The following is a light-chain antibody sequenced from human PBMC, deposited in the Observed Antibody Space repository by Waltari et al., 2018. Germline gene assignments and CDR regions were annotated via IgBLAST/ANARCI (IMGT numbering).Light chain of an antibody. V-gene: IGLV3-1*01. CDR2: QHT. CDR1: KLGAKY. Sequence: SYELTQPTSVSVAPGQTATITCSGDKLGAKYVSWYQQKVGQSPGLLIHQHTKRPSGTPERFSGSNSGNTATLTISGTQAFDESDYYCQAWDNSYARVFGGGTKLTVL. J-gene: IGLJ2*01. CDR3: QAWDNSYARV.